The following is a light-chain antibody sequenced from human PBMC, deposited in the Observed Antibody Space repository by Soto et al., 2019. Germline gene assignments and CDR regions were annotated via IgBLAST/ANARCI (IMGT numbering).Light chain of an antibody. CDR3: QQYGRSCT. Sequence: EIVLTQSPGTLSLSPGERATLSCRASQSVSNNYLAWYQQKPGQAPRLLIYGASSRATAIPDTFSRSAFGTDITLTISRLESEDLAVYYCQQYGRSCTFGEGATVDXK. CDR1: QSVSNNY. V-gene: IGKV3-20*01. CDR2: GAS. J-gene: IGKJ4*02.